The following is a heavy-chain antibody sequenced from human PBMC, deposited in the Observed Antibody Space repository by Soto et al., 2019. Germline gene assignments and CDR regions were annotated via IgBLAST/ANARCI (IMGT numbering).Heavy chain of an antibody. CDR3: ARDSPDSSGYCYAFAY. D-gene: IGHD3-22*01. J-gene: IGHJ4*02. CDR2: ISYDGSNK. Sequence: AFWLTSRNFGIHCIRKTTGKGLEWVAVISYDGSNKYYADSVKGRFTISRDNSKNTLYLQMNSLRAEDTAVYYCARDSPDSSGYCYAFAYWGQGSLVTVSS. V-gene: IGHV3-30-3*01. CDR1: WLTSRNFG.